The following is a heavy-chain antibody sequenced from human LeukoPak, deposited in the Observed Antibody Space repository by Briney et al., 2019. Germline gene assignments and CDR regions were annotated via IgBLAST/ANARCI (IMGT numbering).Heavy chain of an antibody. Sequence: SETLSLTCTVSGGSISSYYWSWIRQPPGKGLEWIGYIYTSGSTNCNPSLKSRVTISVDTSKNQFSLKLSSVTAADTAVYYCARDRRGYSSGWYLDYYYYYMDVWGKGTTVTVSS. V-gene: IGHV4-4*09. D-gene: IGHD6-19*01. CDR3: ARDRRGYSSGWYLDYYYYYMDV. CDR2: IYTSGST. J-gene: IGHJ6*03. CDR1: GGSISSYY.